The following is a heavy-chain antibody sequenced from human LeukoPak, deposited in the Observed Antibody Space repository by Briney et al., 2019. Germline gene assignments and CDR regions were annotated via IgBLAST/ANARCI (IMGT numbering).Heavy chain of an antibody. CDR2: INPNSGGT. CDR3: AREYYDTAFDI. Sequence: ASVKVSCKASRYTFTGYYMHWVRQAPGQELEWMGWINPNSGGTNYAQKFQGRVTMTRDTSTSTAYMELSRLRSDATAVYCCAREYYDTAFDIWGQGTMVTVSS. V-gene: IGHV1-2*02. J-gene: IGHJ3*02. CDR1: RYTFTGYY. D-gene: IGHD3-22*01.